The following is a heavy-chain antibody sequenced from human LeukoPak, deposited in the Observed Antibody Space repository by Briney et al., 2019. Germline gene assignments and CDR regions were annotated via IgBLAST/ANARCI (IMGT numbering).Heavy chain of an antibody. D-gene: IGHD5-18*01. CDR1: GGTFSSYA. J-gene: IGHJ5*02. CDR2: IIPIFGTA. Sequence: ASVKVSCKASGGTFSSYAISWVRQAPGQGLEWMGGIIPIFGTANYAQKFQGRVTITADKSMSTAYMELSSLRSEDTAVYYCARDLDTLFDPWGQGTLVTVSS. V-gene: IGHV1-69*06. CDR3: ARDLDTLFDP.